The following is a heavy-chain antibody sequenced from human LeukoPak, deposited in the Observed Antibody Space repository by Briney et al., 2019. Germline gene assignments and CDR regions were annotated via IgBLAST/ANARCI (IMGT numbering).Heavy chain of an antibody. CDR2: INSDGSST. CDR3: ARVDTAMVTDPTDFFDY. J-gene: IGHJ4*02. D-gene: IGHD5-18*01. Sequence: PGGSLRLSCAASGFTFSSYWMHWVRHAPGKGLVWVSRINSDGSSTSYADSVKGRFTISRDNAKNTLYLQMNSLRAEDTAVYYCARVDTAMVTDPTDFFDYWGQGTLVTVSS. CDR1: GFTFSSYW. V-gene: IGHV3-74*01.